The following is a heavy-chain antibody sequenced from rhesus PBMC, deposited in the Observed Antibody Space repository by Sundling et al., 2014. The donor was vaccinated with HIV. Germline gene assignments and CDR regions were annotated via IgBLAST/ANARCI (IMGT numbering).Heavy chain of an antibody. Sequence: EVQLVESGGGLVQPGGSLRLSCAASGFTFSSYGMHWVRQAPGKGLEWVAVIWYDGNKKYSTDSVKDRFTISRDNSKNMLYLQMNNLKLEDTAVYYCARDEDDYGSLTYYPLDSWGQGVVVTVSS. CDR3: ARDEDDYGSLTYYPLDS. CDR1: GFTFSSYG. D-gene: IGHD3-9*01. J-gene: IGHJ6*01. CDR2: IWYDGNKK. V-gene: IGHV3-54*02.